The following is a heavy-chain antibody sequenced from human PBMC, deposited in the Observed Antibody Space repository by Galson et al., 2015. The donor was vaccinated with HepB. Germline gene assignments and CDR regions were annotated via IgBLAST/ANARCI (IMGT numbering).Heavy chain of an antibody. CDR3: ASLPAAAKGYYYMGV. V-gene: IGHV3-53*01. CDR2: IYSGGST. Sequence: SLRLSCAASGFTVSSNYMSWVRQAPGKGLEWVSVIYSGGSTYYADSVKGRFTISRDNSKNTLYLQMNSLRAEDTAVYYCASLPAAAKGYYYMGVWGKGTTVTVSS. CDR1: GFTVSSNY. J-gene: IGHJ6*03. D-gene: IGHD2-2*01.